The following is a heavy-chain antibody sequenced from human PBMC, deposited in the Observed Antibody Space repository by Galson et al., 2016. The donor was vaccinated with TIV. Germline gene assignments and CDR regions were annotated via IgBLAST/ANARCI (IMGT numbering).Heavy chain of an antibody. J-gene: IGHJ3*02. CDR1: GYSISTGYY. D-gene: IGHD4-11*01. Sequence: SESLSLTCAVSGYSISTGYYWGWIRQPPGKGLEWIGSVYHTGNPYYNPSLKSRVAVSIDTSRNQFPLTLSSVTAPDTAVYFGARVYSDYPGGAFDIWGQGTMVTFSS. V-gene: IGHV4-38-2*01. CDR3: ARVYSDYPGGAFDI. CDR2: VYHTGNP.